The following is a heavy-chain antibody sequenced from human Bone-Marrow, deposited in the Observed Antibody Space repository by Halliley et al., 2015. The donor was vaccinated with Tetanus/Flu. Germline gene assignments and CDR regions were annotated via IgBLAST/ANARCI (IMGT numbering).Heavy chain of an antibody. V-gene: IGHV3-33*01. CDR2: DEGSFT. D-gene: IGHD3-10*01. CDR3: AISPGERDLPQMDV. Sequence: DEGSFTWYADAVAGRFSVSRDNSHNMFYLQMTGRRADDTALYYCAISPGERDLPQMDVWGQGTTVTVSS. J-gene: IGHJ6*02.